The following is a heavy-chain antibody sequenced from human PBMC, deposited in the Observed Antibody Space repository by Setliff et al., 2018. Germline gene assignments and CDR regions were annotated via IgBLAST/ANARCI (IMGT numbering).Heavy chain of an antibody. CDR2: INAGNGNT. Sequence: GASVKVSCKASGYTFTSYAMHWVRQAPGQRLEWMGWINAGNGNTKYSQKFQGRITITRDTSASTVYMELSSLRSEDTAVYYCASAHYYSGYIEYLQYWGQGTLVTVSS. J-gene: IGHJ1*01. D-gene: IGHD5-12*01. CDR1: GYTFTSYA. CDR3: ASAHYYSGYIEYLQY. V-gene: IGHV1-3*01.